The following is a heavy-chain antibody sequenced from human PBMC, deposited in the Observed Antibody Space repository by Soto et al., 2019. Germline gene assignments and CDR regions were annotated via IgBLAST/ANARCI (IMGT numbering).Heavy chain of an antibody. D-gene: IGHD3-3*01. CDR1: GGTFSSYA. CDR2: IIPIFGTA. Sequence: SVKVSCKASGGTFSSYAISWVRQAPGQGLEWMGGIIPIFGTANYAQKFQGRVTITADESTSTAYMELSSLRSEDTAVYYCARGDFWSGYPNYYYYGMDVWGQGTTVTAP. V-gene: IGHV1-69*13. CDR3: ARGDFWSGYPNYYYYGMDV. J-gene: IGHJ6*02.